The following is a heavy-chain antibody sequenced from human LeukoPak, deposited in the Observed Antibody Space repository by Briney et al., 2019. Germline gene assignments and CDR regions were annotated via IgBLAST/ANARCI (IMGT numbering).Heavy chain of an antibody. D-gene: IGHD2/OR15-2a*01. Sequence: ASVKVSCKASGYTFTSYGISWVRQAPGQGLEWMGWSSPYNGKTNYAQKFQGRVTMTTDTSTNTAYMELRSLRSDDTAVYYCARGGIDIVTVPVSNWFDPWGQGTLVTVSS. V-gene: IGHV1-18*01. CDR1: GYTFTSYG. CDR2: SSPYNGKT. J-gene: IGHJ5*02. CDR3: ARGGIDIVTVPVSNWFDP.